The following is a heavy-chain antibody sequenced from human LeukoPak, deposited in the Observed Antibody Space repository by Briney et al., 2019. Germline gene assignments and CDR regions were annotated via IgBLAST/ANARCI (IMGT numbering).Heavy chain of an antibody. CDR2: INHSGST. CDR1: GGSFSGYY. CDR3: ARAQPYSSGWYDAFDI. J-gene: IGHJ3*02. V-gene: IGHV4-34*01. D-gene: IGHD6-19*01. Sequence: SETLSLTCAVYGGSFSGYYWSWIRQPPGKGLEWIGEINHSGSTNYNPSLKSRVTISVDTSKNQFSLKLSSVTAADTVVYYCARAQPYSSGWYDAFDIWGQGTMVTVSS.